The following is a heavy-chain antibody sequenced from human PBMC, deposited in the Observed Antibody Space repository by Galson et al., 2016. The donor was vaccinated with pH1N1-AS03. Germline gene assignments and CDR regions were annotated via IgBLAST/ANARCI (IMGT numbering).Heavy chain of an antibody. CDR2: IHFSGST. Sequence: SETLSLTCSVSGDPMSGNYWNWIRQLPGKGLGWMGYIHFSGSTIYNPSLRGRVTMSIDRSKTQFSLKLTSATTADTALYFCVRQGNKYHRNAFDLWGEGTMVTVSS. CDR1: GDPMSGNY. V-gene: IGHV4-59*03. CDR3: VRQGNKYHRNAFDL. J-gene: IGHJ3*01. D-gene: IGHD2/OR15-2a*01.